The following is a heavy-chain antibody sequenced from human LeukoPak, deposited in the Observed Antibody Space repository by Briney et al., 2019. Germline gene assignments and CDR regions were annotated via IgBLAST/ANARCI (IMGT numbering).Heavy chain of an antibody. D-gene: IGHD6-13*01. Sequence: APVKVSCKASGYTFTSYGISWVRQAPGQGLEWMGRISAYNGNTNYAQKLQGRVTMTTDTSTSTAYMELRSLRSDDTAVYYCASSSAGLGGDWFDPWGQGTLVTVSS. V-gene: IGHV1-18*01. CDR3: ASSSAGLGGDWFDP. CDR2: ISAYNGNT. J-gene: IGHJ5*02. CDR1: GYTFTSYG.